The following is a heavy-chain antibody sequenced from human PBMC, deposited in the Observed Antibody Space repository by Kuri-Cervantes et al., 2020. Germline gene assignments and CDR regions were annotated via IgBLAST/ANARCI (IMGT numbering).Heavy chain of an antibody. D-gene: IGHD3-22*01. CDR3: ARAYYDSSGYHAFDI. J-gene: IGHJ3*02. V-gene: IGHV4-39*07. CDR2: IYYSGST. Sequence: SETLSLTCTVSGGSISSSSYYWGWIRQPPGKGLEWIGSIYYSGSTYYNPSLKSRVTISVDTSKNQFSLKLSSVTAADTAVYYCARAYYDSSGYHAFDIWGQGTMVTVSS. CDR1: GGSISSSSYY.